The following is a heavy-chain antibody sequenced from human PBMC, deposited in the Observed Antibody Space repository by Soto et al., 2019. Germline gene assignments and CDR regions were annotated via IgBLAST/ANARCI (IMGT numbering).Heavy chain of an antibody. CDR1: GFTFGDYA. CDR3: TTSSPYYDILTGYSDAFDI. Sequence: GGSLRLSCTASGFTFGDYAMNWFRQAPGKGLEWVGFIRSKAYGGTTENAASVKGRFTISRDDSKSIAYLQMNSLKTEDTAVYYCTTSSPYYDILTGYSDAFDIWGQGTMVTVSS. CDR2: IRSKAYGGTT. J-gene: IGHJ3*02. D-gene: IGHD3-9*01. V-gene: IGHV3-49*03.